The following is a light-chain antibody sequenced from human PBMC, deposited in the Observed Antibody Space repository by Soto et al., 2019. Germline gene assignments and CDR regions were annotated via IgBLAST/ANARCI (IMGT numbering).Light chain of an antibody. CDR3: QQYDNLPT. CDR2: NAS. J-gene: IGKJ5*01. CDR1: QDISNY. V-gene: IGKV1-33*01. Sequence: DIQMTQSPCSLSASVGERVTVACQASQDISNYLNWYQQKPGKAPNLLIYNASNLKTGVPSRFNGSGSGTDFTVTISSLQPEDIATYYCQQYDNLPTFGQGTRLEIK.